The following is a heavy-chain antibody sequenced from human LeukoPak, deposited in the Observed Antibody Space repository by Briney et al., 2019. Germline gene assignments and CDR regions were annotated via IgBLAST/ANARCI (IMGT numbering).Heavy chain of an antibody. J-gene: IGHJ4*02. D-gene: IGHD3-16*01. Sequence: PGGSLRLSCAASRFIFSGYWMSWVRQAPGKGLEWVANIKQDGSEDYYVDSVKGRFTISRDNGRNSLFLNMNSLRADDTAVYYCERDLGEHVDSFDQWGQGTLVTVSS. CDR2: IKQDGSED. CDR1: RFIFSGYW. CDR3: ERDLGEHVDSFDQ. V-gene: IGHV3-7*01.